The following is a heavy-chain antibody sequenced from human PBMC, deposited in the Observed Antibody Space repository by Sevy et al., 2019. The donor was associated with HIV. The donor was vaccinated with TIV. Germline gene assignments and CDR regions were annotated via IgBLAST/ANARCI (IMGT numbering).Heavy chain of an antibody. V-gene: IGHV3-66*01. CDR2: IDSDGSA. CDR3: ARDRYYDASGYYYYYYGMDV. D-gene: IGHD3-22*01. Sequence: GGSLRLSCAASGFTVSDNYMAWVRLAPGKGLEWVSLIDSDGSAYYEDSVKGRFTISRDNVKNTLYLQINALRAEDTGLYFCARDRYYDASGYYYYYYGMDVWGQGTTVTVSS. CDR1: GFTVSDNY. J-gene: IGHJ6*02.